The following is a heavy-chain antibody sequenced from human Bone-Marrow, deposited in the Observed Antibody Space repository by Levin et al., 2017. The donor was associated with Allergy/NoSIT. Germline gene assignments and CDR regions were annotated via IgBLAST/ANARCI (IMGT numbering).Heavy chain of an antibody. CDR3: ARVDDYGDYVPD. V-gene: IGHV4-59*01. Sequence: KASETLSLTCNVSGVSMTNYYWTWIRQPPGKRLEWIGYLYYSGVPNYNPSLKSRITISVDKSKSQFSLTLRSVTAADTAVYYCARVDDYGDYVPDWGRGTLVTVSS. D-gene: IGHD4-17*01. CDR2: LYYSGVP. J-gene: IGHJ4*02. CDR1: GVSMTNYY.